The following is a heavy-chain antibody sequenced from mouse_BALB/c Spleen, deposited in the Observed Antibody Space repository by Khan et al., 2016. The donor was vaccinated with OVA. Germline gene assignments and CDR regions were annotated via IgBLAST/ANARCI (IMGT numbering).Heavy chain of an antibody. D-gene: IGHD4-1*01. Sequence: EVELVESGGDLVKPGGSLRLSCAASGFTFSTYGMSWVRQPPDKRLEWVATINSDGDYTYYPDTVKGRFTISRNNAENILYLQMSSLQSEDTAIYYCASHLTGSFAYWGQGTLVTVSA. CDR3: ASHLTGSFAY. CDR2: INSDGDYT. J-gene: IGHJ3*01. CDR1: GFTFSTYG. V-gene: IGHV5-6*01.